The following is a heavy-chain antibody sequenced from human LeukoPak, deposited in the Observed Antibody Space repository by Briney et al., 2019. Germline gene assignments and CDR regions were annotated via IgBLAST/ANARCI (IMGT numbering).Heavy chain of an antibody. J-gene: IGHJ5*02. Sequence: GGSLRLSCAASGFTFRTYWMHWVRHAPGKGLLWVSRINTDGSGTIYADSVKGRFTISSDNANNTLYLQMNSLRAEATALYYCARAKPGGNWFDPWGQGTLVTVSS. V-gene: IGHV3-74*01. CDR2: INTDGSGT. D-gene: IGHD3-16*01. CDR3: ARAKPGGNWFDP. CDR1: GFTFRTYW.